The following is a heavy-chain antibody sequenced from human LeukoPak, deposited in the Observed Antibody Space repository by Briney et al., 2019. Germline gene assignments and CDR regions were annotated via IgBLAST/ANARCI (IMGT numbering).Heavy chain of an antibody. Sequence: KPSETLSLTCAVSGYSLSSGYYWGWIRPPPGKGLEWIGKIYHSGSTYYNPSLKSRVTISIDTSKNEFSLKLSSVTAADTGVYYCARAFGYGSRPPWFDPWGQGPLVTVSS. CDR2: IYHSGST. J-gene: IGHJ5*02. V-gene: IGHV4-38-2*01. CDR1: GYSLSSGYY. CDR3: ARAFGYGSRPPWFDP. D-gene: IGHD6-13*01.